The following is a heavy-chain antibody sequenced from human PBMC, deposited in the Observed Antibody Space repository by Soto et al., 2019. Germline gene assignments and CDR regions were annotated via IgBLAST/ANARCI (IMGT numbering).Heavy chain of an antibody. Sequence: SETLSLTCTVSGGSISSYYWSWIRQPPGKGLEWIGYIYYSGSTNYNPSLKSRVTIFVDTSKNRFSLEVSSVTAADTAVYYCASRRSSWYYDSWGQGTLVTVSS. D-gene: IGHD6-13*01. J-gene: IGHJ4*01. CDR2: IYYSGST. CDR3: ASRRSSWYYDS. CDR1: GGSISSYY. V-gene: IGHV4-59*08.